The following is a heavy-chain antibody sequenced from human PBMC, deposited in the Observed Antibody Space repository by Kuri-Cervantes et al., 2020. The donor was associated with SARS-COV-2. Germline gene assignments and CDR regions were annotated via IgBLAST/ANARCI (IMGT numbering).Heavy chain of an antibody. J-gene: IGHJ6*03. CDR3: ARGRSDYYDILTGYSPYYYYYMDV. CDR1: GFPFSSYS. D-gene: IGHD3-9*01. V-gene: IGHV3-21*01. CDR2: ISSSSSYI. Sequence: GRSLRLSGAASGFPFSSYSMNWVRHPPGKGLEWVSSISSSSSYIYYADSVKGRFTISRDNAKNSLYLQMNSLRAEDTAVYYCARGRSDYYDILTGYSPYYYYYMDVWGKGTTVTVSS.